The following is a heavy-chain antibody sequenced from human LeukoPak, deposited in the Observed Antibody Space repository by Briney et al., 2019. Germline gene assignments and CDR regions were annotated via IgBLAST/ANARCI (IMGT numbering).Heavy chain of an antibody. D-gene: IGHD3-22*01. Sequence: GGSLRLSCAASGFTFSSYWMHWVRQAPGKGLVWVARIKSDGSTTIYADSVKGRFTISRDNAKNTLYLQMNSLRAEDTAVYYCARDAYYYDQVGAFDIWGQGTMVTVSS. CDR3: ARDAYYYDQVGAFDI. CDR2: IKSDGSTT. V-gene: IGHV3-74*01. J-gene: IGHJ3*02. CDR1: GFTFSSYW.